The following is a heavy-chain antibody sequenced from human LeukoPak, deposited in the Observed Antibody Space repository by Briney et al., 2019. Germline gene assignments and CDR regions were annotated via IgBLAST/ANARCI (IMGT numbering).Heavy chain of an antibody. D-gene: IGHD2/OR15-2a*01. Sequence: ASVKVSCKASGYTFTNYAIHWVRQAPGQRLEWLGQINGGLEDTKYSQKFQGRVTLTRDISATTAYMELSSLRSEDTAVYFCARAEVLLSFGHNKHCMDVWGQGTTVTVSS. J-gene: IGHJ6*02. CDR3: ARAEVLLSFGHNKHCMDV. CDR2: INGGLEDT. V-gene: IGHV1-3*01. CDR1: GYTFTNYA.